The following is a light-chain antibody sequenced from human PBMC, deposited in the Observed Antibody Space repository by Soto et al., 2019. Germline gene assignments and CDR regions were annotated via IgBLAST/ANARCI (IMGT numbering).Light chain of an antibody. CDR2: GAS. CDR3: QHYGSSPRWT. V-gene: IGKV3-20*01. CDR1: QSVSNNY. J-gene: IGKJ1*01. Sequence: EVVLTQSPGTLSLSPGERATLSCRASQSVSNNYLAWYQQKPGQAPRLLLYGASSRATGIPDRFSGSGSGTDFALTISRREPEDFAGYYCQHYGSSPRWTFGQGTKVEIK.